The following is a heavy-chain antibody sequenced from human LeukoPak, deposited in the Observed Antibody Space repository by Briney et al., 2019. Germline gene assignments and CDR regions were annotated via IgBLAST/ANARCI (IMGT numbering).Heavy chain of an antibody. CDR2: MNPNSGNT. Sequence: GASVKVSCKASGYSFTSYTINWVRQASGQGVEWRGWMNPNSGNTGYAQKLQGRDTITRNTSISTAYMELSSLTSEDTAVYYCARGRLPVAGMGWFALWGQGTLVTVSS. CDR3: ARGRLPVAGMGWFAL. D-gene: IGHD6-19*01. J-gene: IGHJ5*02. CDR1: GYSFTSYT. V-gene: IGHV1-8*01.